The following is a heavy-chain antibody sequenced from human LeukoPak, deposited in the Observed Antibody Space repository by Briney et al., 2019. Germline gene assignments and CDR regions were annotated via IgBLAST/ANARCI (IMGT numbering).Heavy chain of an antibody. V-gene: IGHV4-61*02. CDR3: ARVEYYGSGSYSLYYFDY. D-gene: IGHD3-10*01. Sequence: PSETLSLTCTVSGGSISSGSYYWSWIRQPAGKGLEWIGRIYTSGSTNCNPSLKSRVTISVDTSKNQFSLKLSSVTAADTAVYYCARVEYYGSGSYSLYYFDYWGQGTLVTVSS. J-gene: IGHJ4*02. CDR1: GGSISSGSYY. CDR2: IYTSGST.